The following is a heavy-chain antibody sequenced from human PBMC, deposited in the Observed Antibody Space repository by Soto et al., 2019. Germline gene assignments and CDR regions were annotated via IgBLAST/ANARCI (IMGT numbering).Heavy chain of an antibody. CDR2: IIPIIGTR. J-gene: IGHJ4*02. V-gene: IGHV1-69*12. D-gene: IGHD5-12*01. CDR1: GGTFSIYA. Sequence: QVQLVQSGAEVKKPGSSVKVSCKASGGTFSIYAVSWVRQAPGQGLEWMGGIIPIIGTRNYAQRFQGRITMTVDDSTSTAYMEWSSIKSEYQDVDYCARDLGSGYGPGDYWGQGTLVTVSS. CDR3: ARDLGSGYGPGDY.